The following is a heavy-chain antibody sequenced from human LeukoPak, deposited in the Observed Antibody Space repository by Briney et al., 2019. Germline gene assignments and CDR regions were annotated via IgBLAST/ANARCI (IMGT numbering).Heavy chain of an antibody. CDR2: ICHSGST. Sequence: PSETLSLTCTVSGYSISSGYYWGWIRQPPGKGLEWIGSICHSGSTYYNPSLKSRVTISVDKSKNQFSLKLSSVTAADTAVYYCARDSRDDILTGYYKDAFDIWGQGTMVTVSS. CDR1: GYSISSGYY. CDR3: ARDSRDDILTGYYKDAFDI. J-gene: IGHJ3*02. D-gene: IGHD3-9*01. V-gene: IGHV4-38-2*02.